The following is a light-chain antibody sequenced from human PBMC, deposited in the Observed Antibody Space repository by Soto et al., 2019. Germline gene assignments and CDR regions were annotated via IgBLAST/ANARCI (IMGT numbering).Light chain of an antibody. J-gene: IGKJ1*01. CDR2: GAS. Sequence: EIVMTQSPATLSVSPGERATLPCRASQSVSSNLAWHQQKPGQAPRLLIYGASTRATGIPARFSGSGSGTEFTLTISSLPSEDFAVYFCQQYNNWPPWTFGQGTKVEIK. CDR1: QSVSSN. CDR3: QQYNNWPPWT. V-gene: IGKV3-15*01.